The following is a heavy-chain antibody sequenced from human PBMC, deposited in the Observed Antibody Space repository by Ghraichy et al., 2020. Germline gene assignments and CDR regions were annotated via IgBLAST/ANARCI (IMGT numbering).Heavy chain of an antibody. V-gene: IGHV3-30-3*01. D-gene: IGHD2-2*01. CDR2: ISYDGSNK. CDR1: GFTFSSYA. CDR3: ARERSTGVCSSTSCYGYGMDV. Sequence: GGSLRLSCAASGFTFSSYAMHWVRQAPGKGLEWVAVISYDGSNKYYADSVKGRFTISRDNSKNTLYLQMNSLRAEDTAVYYCARERSTGVCSSTSCYGYGMDVWGQGTTVTVSS. J-gene: IGHJ6*02.